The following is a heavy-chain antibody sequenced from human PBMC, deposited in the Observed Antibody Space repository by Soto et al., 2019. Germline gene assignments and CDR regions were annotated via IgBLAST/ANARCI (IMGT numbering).Heavy chain of an antibody. Sequence: GSLRLACAASGXILTRYRMNWVRQAPGKGLEWVSAISSTTNYIYYGDSMKGRFTISRDNAKNSLYLEMNSLRAEDTAVYYCARESEDLTSNFDYWGQGTLVTVSS. CDR2: ISSTTNYI. CDR3: ARESEDLTSNFDY. V-gene: IGHV3-21*06. J-gene: IGHJ4*02. CDR1: GXILTRYR.